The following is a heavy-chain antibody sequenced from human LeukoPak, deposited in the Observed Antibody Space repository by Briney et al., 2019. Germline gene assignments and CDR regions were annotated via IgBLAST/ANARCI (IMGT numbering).Heavy chain of an antibody. CDR3: ATARLPSYDY. CDR1: GFTFSNYA. J-gene: IGHJ4*01. Sequence: GGSLRLSCAASGFTFSNYAMCWVRQAPGTGLQWISTITTSGGHTYYADSVKGRFTISRDNSKNTLYLQMNSLRAEDTAVYYCATARLPSYDYWGQGTLVTVSS. CDR2: ITTSGGHT. V-gene: IGHV3-23*01. D-gene: IGHD6-6*01.